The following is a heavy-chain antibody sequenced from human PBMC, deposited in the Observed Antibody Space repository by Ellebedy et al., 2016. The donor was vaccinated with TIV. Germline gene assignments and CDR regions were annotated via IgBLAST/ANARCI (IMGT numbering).Heavy chain of an antibody. CDR1: GFNFVDFS. CDR2: IRSKAPGETT. J-gene: IGHJ4*02. Sequence: PGGSLRLSCTSSGFNFVDFSIIRFRQAPGKGLEWVSFIRSKAPGETTEYAASVKGRFTISRDDSQSIAYLQMNSLKIEDTAVYYCSRDGDGSRYYFDYWGPGTLVTVSS. D-gene: IGHD5-24*01. V-gene: IGHV3-49*03. CDR3: SRDGDGSRYYFDY.